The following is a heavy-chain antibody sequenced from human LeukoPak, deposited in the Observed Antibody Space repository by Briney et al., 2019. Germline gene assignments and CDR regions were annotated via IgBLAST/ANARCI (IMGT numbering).Heavy chain of an antibody. D-gene: IGHD4-17*01. Sequence: PSETLSLTCTVSGGSISSSSYYWGWIRQPPGKGLEWIGSIYYSGSTYYNPSLKSRVTISIDTSKNHFSLKLSSVTAADTAVYYCARLLRFHDYGDPWGQGTLVTVSS. CDR3: ARLLRFHDYGDP. V-gene: IGHV4-39*02. CDR1: GGSISSSSYY. CDR2: IYYSGST. J-gene: IGHJ5*02.